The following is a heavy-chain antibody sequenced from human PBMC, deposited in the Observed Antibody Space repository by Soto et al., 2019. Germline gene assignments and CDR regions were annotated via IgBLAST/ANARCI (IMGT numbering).Heavy chain of an antibody. D-gene: IGHD3-22*01. CDR3: ARLGGYYQALDS. V-gene: IGHV4-59*08. CDR2: IYYSGST. CDR1: GGSISSYY. Sequence: SETLSLTCTVSGGSISSYYWSWIRQPPGKGLEWIGYIYYSGSTNYNPSLKSRVTISLNTSKNEVSLRLTSVTAADTAVYYCARLGGYYQALDSWGQGTLVTLSS. J-gene: IGHJ4*02.